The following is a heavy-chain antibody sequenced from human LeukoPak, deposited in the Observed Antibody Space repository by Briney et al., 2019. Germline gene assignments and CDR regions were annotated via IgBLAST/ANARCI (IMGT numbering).Heavy chain of an antibody. CDR3: ARSDHNSWNAFDI. V-gene: IGHV1-2*02. CDR1: GYTFTGYC. Sequence: ASVKVSCKASGYTFTGYCMHWVRQAPGQGLEWMGWINPNSGGTNYAQKFQGRVTMTRDTSISTAYMELSSLISDDTAVYYSARSDHNSWNAFDIWGQGTMVTVSS. J-gene: IGHJ3*02. CDR2: INPNSGGT. D-gene: IGHD1-26*01.